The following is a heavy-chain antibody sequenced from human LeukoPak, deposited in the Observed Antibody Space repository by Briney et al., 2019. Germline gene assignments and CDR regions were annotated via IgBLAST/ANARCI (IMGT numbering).Heavy chain of an antibody. D-gene: IGHD3-22*01. CDR2: ISWNSGSI. V-gene: IGHV3-9*01. CDR3: ARAPYYESSGPL. J-gene: IGHJ4*02. Sequence: GGSLRLSCAASGFTFDDYAMHWVRQAPGKGLEWVSGISWNSGSIGYADSVKGRFTISRDNAKNSLYLQMNSLKADDTAVYYCARAPYYESSGPLWGQGTLVSVSS. CDR1: GFTFDDYA.